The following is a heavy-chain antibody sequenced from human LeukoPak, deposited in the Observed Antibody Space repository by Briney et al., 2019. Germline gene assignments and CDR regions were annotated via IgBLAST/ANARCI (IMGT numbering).Heavy chain of an antibody. CDR3: ARDHWSDDYVWGSYGY. CDR1: VYTFTNYG. CDR2: ISAYNGNT. J-gene: IGHJ4*02. V-gene: IGHV1-18*01. Sequence: ASVTVSFTSSVYTFTNYGISWVGQAPGQGREWMGWISAYNGNTNYAQKLQGRVTMTTDTSTSTAYMELRSLRSDDTAVYYCARDHWSDDYVWGSYGYWGQGTLVTVSS. D-gene: IGHD3-16*01.